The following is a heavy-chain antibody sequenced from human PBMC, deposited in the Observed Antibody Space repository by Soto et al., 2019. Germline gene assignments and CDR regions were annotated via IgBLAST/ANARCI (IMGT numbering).Heavy chain of an antibody. D-gene: IGHD6-13*01. CDR2: VIRGGST. V-gene: IGHV4-61*01. CDR1: GDSVSSGSYF. Sequence: QVQLQESGPGLVTPSETLSLTCTVSGDSVSSGSYFWTWIRQPPGKGLEWIGYVIRGGSTSYNPSLRSRVTSSIDTSENQFSLKLNSMTAADTAVYYCARQRVLPARYFFDYWGQGTLVTVSS. J-gene: IGHJ4*02. CDR3: ARQRVLPARYFFDY.